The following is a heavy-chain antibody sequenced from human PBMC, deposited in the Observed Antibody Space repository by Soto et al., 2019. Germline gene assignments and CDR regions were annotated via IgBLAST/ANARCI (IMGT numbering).Heavy chain of an antibody. CDR2: IYPGDSDT. CDR3: ARWYSSGLYYLGY. V-gene: IGHV5-51*01. D-gene: IGHD6-19*01. J-gene: IGHJ4*02. CDR1: GYSFTSYW. Sequence: PGESLKISCKGSGYSFTSYWIAWVRQMPGKGLECMGIIYPGDSDTRYSPSFQGQVTISADKSSAYLQWNSLEASDTAMYYCARWYSSGLYYLGYWGRGTLITVSS.